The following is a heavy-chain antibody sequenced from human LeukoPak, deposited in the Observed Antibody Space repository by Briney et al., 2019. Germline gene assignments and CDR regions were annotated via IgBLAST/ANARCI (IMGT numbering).Heavy chain of an antibody. V-gene: IGHV4-34*01. CDR1: GGSFSGYY. CDR2: INHSGST. Sequence: SETLSLTCAVYGGSFSGYYWSWIRQPPGKGLEWIGEINHSGSTNYNPPLKSRVTISVDTSKNQFSLKLSSVTAADTAVYYCARVPLERGYSGYVRFDYWGQGTLVTVSS. D-gene: IGHD5-12*01. CDR3: ARVPLERGYSGYVRFDY. J-gene: IGHJ4*02.